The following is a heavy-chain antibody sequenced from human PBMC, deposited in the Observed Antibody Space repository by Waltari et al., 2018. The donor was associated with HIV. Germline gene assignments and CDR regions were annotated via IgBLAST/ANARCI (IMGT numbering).Heavy chain of an antibody. CDR1: GLTFSSYW. D-gene: IGHD3-10*01. J-gene: IGHJ5*02. V-gene: IGHV3-74*01. CDR2: INSDGSST. CDR3: APGRGWFDP. Sequence: EVQLVESGGGLVQPGGSLTISCAASGLTFSSYWMHWVRQAPGKGLVCVSRINSDGSSTNYADSVKGRFTISRDNAKNTLYLQMNSLRVEDTAVYYCAPGRGWFDPWGQGTLVTVSS.